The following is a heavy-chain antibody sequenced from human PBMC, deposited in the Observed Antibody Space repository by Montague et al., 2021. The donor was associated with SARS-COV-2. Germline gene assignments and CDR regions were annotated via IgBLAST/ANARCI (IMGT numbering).Heavy chain of an antibody. CDR2: IKQDGTEK. D-gene: IGHD6-6*01. J-gene: IGHJ4*02. CDR1: GFTFSAFA. Sequence: SLRLSCAASGFTFSAFAMTWVRQAPGKGLEWVANIKQDGTEKYYVDSVKGRFTIFRDNAQNSLFLQLNTLRADDTALYYCARARTGNRFAGTSYREVLDYWGQGAPVTVSS. CDR3: ARARTGNRFAGTSYREVLDY. V-gene: IGHV3-7*01.